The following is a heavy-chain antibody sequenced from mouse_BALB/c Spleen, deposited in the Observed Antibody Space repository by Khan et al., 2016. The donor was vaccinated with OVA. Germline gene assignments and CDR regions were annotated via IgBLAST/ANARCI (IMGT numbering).Heavy chain of an antibody. Sequence: VQLKQSGPGLVKPSQSLSLTCSVTGYSITSGYYWNWIRQFPGNKLEWMGYISYDGSNNYNPPLKNRISITRDTSENQFFLTLNSVTTEDTATYYCTRDKYYYGYVAYWGQGTLVTVSA. CDR3: TRDKYYYGYVAY. CDR2: ISYDGSN. D-gene: IGHD1-2*01. V-gene: IGHV3-6*02. CDR1: GYSITSGYY. J-gene: IGHJ3*01.